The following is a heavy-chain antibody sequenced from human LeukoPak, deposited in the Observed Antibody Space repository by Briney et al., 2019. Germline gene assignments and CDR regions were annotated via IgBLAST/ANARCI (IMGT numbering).Heavy chain of an antibody. D-gene: IGHD1-26*01. Sequence: GESLKISCKGSGYTFSSYWIGWVRQMPGKGLEWMGIIYPSDSDTRYSPSLQGQVTISAGKSISTAYLQWGSLRASDTAMYYCARQGSGILDYWGQGTLVTVSS. CDR1: GYTFSSYW. J-gene: IGHJ4*02. V-gene: IGHV5-51*01. CDR3: ARQGSGILDY. CDR2: IYPSDSDT.